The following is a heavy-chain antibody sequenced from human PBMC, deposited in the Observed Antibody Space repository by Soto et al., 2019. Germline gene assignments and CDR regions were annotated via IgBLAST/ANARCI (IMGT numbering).Heavy chain of an antibody. CDR2: IYHSGST. CDR3: ARVSVAGTRFDY. V-gene: IGHV4-4*02. Sequence: QVQLQESGPGLVKPSGTLSLTCAVSGGSISSSNWWSWVRQPPGKGLEWIGEIYHSGSTNYNPSLKSRGXXXVXXSKNQFSLKLSSVTAADTAVYYCARVSVAGTRFDYWGQGTLVTVSS. D-gene: IGHD6-19*01. J-gene: IGHJ4*02. CDR1: GGSISSSNW.